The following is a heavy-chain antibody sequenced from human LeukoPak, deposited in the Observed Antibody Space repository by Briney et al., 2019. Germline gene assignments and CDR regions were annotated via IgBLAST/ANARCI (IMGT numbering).Heavy chain of an antibody. J-gene: IGHJ4*02. D-gene: IGHD3-16*02. CDR1: GFTFSSYS. Sequence: PGGSLRLSCAASGFTFSSYSMNWVRQAPGKGLEWVSSISSSSCYIYYADSVKGRFTISRDNAKNSLYLQMNSLRAEDTAVYYCARDPTFGGVILGYFDYWGQGTLVSVSS. V-gene: IGHV3-21*01. CDR3: ARDPTFGGVILGYFDY. CDR2: ISSSSCYI.